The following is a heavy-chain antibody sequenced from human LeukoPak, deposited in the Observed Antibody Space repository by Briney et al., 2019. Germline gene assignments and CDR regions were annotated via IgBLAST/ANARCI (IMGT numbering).Heavy chain of an antibody. D-gene: IGHD3-16*01. V-gene: IGHV3-48*03. CDR2: INGPGTTI. Sequence: SGGSLRLSCAASGFTFSNYEMNWVRQAPGKGLEWVSYINGPGTTIYYADSVKGRFTISRDDAKNSLYLQMSSLRAEDTAVYYCARNDPGDYWGQGALVTVSS. J-gene: IGHJ4*02. CDR1: GFTFSNYE. CDR3: ARNDPGDY.